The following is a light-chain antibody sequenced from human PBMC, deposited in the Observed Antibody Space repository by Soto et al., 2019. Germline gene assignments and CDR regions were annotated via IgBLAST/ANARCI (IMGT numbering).Light chain of an antibody. J-gene: IGKJ5*01. V-gene: IGKV3D-20*02. Sequence: EIVLTQSPGTLSLSPGERATLSCRASQSVSNNYLAWYQQKPGQAPRLLIYGASNRATGIPDRFSGSGSGTDFTRTISSLEPEDFAVYYCQQRSNWPPITFGQGTRLEI. CDR2: GAS. CDR3: QQRSNWPPIT. CDR1: QSVSNNY.